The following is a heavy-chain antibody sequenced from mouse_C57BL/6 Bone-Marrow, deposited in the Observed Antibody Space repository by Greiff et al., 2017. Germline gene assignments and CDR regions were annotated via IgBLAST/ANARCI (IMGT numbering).Heavy chain of an antibody. J-gene: IGHJ2*01. V-gene: IGHV1-7*01. Sequence: QVQLQQSGAELAKPGASVKLSCTASGYTFTSYWMHWVQQRPGQGLEWIGYINPSSGYTKYNQKFKDKATLTADKSSSTAYMQLSRLTYEDSAVYYCASLLWLRRELYGGQGTTLTVSS. CDR1: GYTFTSYW. CDR3: ASLLWLRRELY. CDR2: INPSSGYT. D-gene: IGHD2-2*01.